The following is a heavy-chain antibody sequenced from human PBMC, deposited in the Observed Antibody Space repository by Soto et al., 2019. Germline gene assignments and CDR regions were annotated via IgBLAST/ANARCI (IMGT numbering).Heavy chain of an antibody. J-gene: IGHJ6*02. CDR2: IYPSDSDT. Sequence: GESLKISCKGSGYSFSTFWIGWVRQLPGKGLEWMGIIYPSDSDTRYSPSFQGQVTISADKSSRTAYLQWSSLKASDSAMYYCARLPQDYYYHGMDVWGQGTKVTVSS. CDR1: GYSFSTFW. V-gene: IGHV5-51*01. CDR3: ARLPQDYYYHGMDV.